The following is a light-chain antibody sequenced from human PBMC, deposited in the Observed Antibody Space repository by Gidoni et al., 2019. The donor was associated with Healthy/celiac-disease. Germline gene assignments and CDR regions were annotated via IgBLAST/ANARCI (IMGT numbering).Light chain of an antibody. CDR3: QAWDSSTGGV. CDR2: QDS. Sequence: SYELTQPPSVSVSPGQSITCSGDKLGDKYACWYQQKPGQSPVLVIYQDSKRPSGIPERFSGSNSGNTATLTISGTQAMDEADYYCQAWDSSTGGVFGGGTKLTVL. J-gene: IGLJ2*01. V-gene: IGLV3-1*01. CDR1: KLGDKY.